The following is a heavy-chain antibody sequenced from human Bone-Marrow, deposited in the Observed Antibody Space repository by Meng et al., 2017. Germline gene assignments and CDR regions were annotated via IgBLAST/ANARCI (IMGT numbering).Heavy chain of an antibody. CDR2: IDGDGSTT. J-gene: IGHJ4*02. V-gene: IGHV3-74*03. Sequence: EVQLVGSGGGLVQPGGSLRLSCAASGFTVTSYYMSWVRQAPGKGLVWVSRIDGDGSTTTYADSVKGRFTISRDNAKNTLSLQMNSLGADDTAVYYCAAAWELLPPGYWGQGTLVTVSS. D-gene: IGHD1-26*01. CDR3: AAAWELLPPGY. CDR1: GFTVTSYY.